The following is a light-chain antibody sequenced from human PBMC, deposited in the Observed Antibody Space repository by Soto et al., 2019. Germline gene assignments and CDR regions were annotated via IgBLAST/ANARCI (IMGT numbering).Light chain of an antibody. J-gene: IGKJ2*01. V-gene: IGKV4-1*01. Sequence: DIVMTQSPDSLAVSLGERATINCKSSQSVLYSSNNKNYLSWYQQRPGQPPKLLIYWASTRESGVPDRFSGSGSGTDFTLTISSLQAEDFALYYCHQYNSWPPGTFGQGTKVDIK. CDR1: QSVLYSSNNKNY. CDR2: WAS. CDR3: HQYNSWPPGT.